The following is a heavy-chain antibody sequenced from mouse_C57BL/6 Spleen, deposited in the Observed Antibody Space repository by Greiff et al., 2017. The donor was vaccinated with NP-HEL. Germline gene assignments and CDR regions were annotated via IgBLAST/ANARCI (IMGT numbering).Heavy chain of an antibody. CDR3: ARSWDRDY. J-gene: IGHJ2*01. CDR1: GYTFTDYW. V-gene: IGHV1-9*01. Sequence: QVQLKESGAGLVMPGASVKLSCKATGYTFTDYWIEWIKQRPGHGLEWIGEILPGSGRSTYTDKFKGKATFTADTSSNTAYMQLSSLTTEDSAIVYCARSWDRDYWGQGTTLTVSS. CDR2: ILPGSGRS. D-gene: IGHD3-3*01.